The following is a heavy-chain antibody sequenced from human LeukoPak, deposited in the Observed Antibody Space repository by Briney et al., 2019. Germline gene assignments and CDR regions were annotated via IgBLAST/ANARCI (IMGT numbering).Heavy chain of an antibody. CDR1: GFTFSSYW. Sequence: GGSLRLSCAVSGFTFSSYWMGWVRQAPGKGLEWLATIGRDGSEKYYVDSVKGRFTISRDNAKNSLYLQMNSLRAEDTAVYHCATASRGDSGYWGQGTLVTVSS. V-gene: IGHV3-7*01. J-gene: IGHJ4*02. D-gene: IGHD2-21*02. CDR2: IGRDGSEK. CDR3: ATASRGDSGY.